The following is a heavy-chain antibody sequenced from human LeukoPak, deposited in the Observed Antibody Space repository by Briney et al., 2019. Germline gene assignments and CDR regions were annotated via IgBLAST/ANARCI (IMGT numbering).Heavy chain of an antibody. D-gene: IGHD3-10*01. V-gene: IGHV1-2*02. CDR2: INPNSGGT. CDR3: ARGGDYYGSGNFQNWFDP. J-gene: IGHJ5*02. CDR1: GYTFTGYY. Sequence: ASVKVSCKASGYTFTGYYMHWVRQAPGQGLEWMGWINPNSGGTNYAQKFQGRVTMTRDTSISTAYMELSRLRSEDTAVYYCARGGDYYGSGNFQNWFDPWGQGALVTVSS.